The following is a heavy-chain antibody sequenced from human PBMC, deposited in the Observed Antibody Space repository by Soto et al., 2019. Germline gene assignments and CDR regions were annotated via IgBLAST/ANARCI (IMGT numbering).Heavy chain of an antibody. D-gene: IGHD2-15*01. V-gene: IGHV4-39*01. CDR1: GGSISSSSYY. Sequence: QLQLQESGPGLVKPSETLSLTCTVSGGSISSSSYYWGWIRQPPGKGLEWIGSIYYSGSTYYNPSLKRLVTLSVDTSKNQCALKLSSVTAADTAVYYCATEAYCSGGSCYGSGIGWFDPWGQGTLVTVSS. CDR2: IYYSGST. J-gene: IGHJ5*02. CDR3: ATEAYCSGGSCYGSGIGWFDP.